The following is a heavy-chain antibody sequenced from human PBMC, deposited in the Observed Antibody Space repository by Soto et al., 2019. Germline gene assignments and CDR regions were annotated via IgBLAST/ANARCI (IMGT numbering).Heavy chain of an antibody. CDR3: AREGGKGIYV. V-gene: IGHV1-8*01. D-gene: IGHD3-16*01. Sequence: ASGKVCCKASVYTFTGYDINCVRQATGQGLEWMGWMNPNSGNTGYAQKFQGRVTMTRNTSISTAYMELSSLRSEDTAVYYCAREGGKGIYVRGQGSTVTVSS. J-gene: IGHJ6*02. CDR1: VYTFTGYD. CDR2: MNPNSGNT.